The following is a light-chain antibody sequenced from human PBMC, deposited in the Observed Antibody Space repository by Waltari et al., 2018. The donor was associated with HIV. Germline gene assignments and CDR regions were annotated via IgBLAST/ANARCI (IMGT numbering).Light chain of an antibody. CDR1: QSLVHSDGNTY. V-gene: IGKV2-30*02. CDR3: MQETHWPPYT. J-gene: IGKJ2*01. Sequence: DVVMTQSPLSLPVTLGQPASISCRSSQSLVHSDGNTYLNWFQQRPGQSPRRVIYKVSNAASGVPDRFSGSGSGTDFTLRITRVEAEDVGVYYCMQETHWPPYTFGQGTKLEIK. CDR2: KVS.